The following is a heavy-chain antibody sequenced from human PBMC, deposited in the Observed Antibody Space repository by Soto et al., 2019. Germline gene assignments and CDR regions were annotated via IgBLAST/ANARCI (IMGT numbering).Heavy chain of an antibody. D-gene: IGHD1-26*01. J-gene: IGHJ5*02. Sequence: PGGSLRLSCAISGFSVSSNYLSWVRQAPGKGLEWVSVHYSGGSTYYADSVQGRFTISRDKSNNTLYLQMRRVRAEDTAVYFCARHRHQSGTVGDTSPLEPWGKGTQVNVSA. CDR3: ARHRHQSGTVGDTSPLEP. CDR2: HYSGGST. V-gene: IGHV3-53*01. CDR1: GFSVSSNY.